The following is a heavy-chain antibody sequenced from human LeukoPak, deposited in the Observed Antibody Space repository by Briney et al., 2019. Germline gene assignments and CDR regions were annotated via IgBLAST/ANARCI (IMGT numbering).Heavy chain of an antibody. CDR1: GGSISSSSYY. CDR2: IYYSGST. Sequence: SETLSLTCTVSGGSISSSSYYWGWIRQPPGKGLEWIGSIYYSGSTYYNPSLKSRVTISVDTSKNQFSLKLSSVTAADTAVYYCARKRFLEWLPAPYYFDYWGQGTLVTVSS. V-gene: IGHV4-39*07. J-gene: IGHJ4*02. D-gene: IGHD3-3*01. CDR3: ARKRFLEWLPAPYYFDY.